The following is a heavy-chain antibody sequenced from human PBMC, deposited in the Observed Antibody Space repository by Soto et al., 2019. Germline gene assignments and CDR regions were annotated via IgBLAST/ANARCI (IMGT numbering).Heavy chain of an antibody. J-gene: IGHJ6*02. CDR1: GYTFTSYG. V-gene: IGHV1-18*01. CDR3: ARASDNFYYYGMDV. D-gene: IGHD3-10*01. CDR2: ISAYNGNT. Sequence: VSVKVSCKASGYTFTSYGISWVRQAPGQGLEWMGWISAYNGNTNYAQKLQGRVTMTTDTSTSTAYMELRSLRSDDTAVYYCARASDNFYYYGMDVWGQGTTVTGSS.